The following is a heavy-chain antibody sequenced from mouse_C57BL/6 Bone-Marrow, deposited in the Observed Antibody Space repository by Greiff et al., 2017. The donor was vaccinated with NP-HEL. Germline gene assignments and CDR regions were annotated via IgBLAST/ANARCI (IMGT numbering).Heavy chain of an antibody. CDR1: GYTFTSYW. D-gene: IGHD1-1*01. Sequence: VQLQQPGAELVRPGTSVKLSCKASGYTFTSYWMHWVKQRPGQGLEWIGVIDPSDSYTNYNQKFKGKATLTVDTSSSTAYMQLSSLTSEDSAVYYCARITTVVPSMDYWGQGTSVTVSS. J-gene: IGHJ4*01. CDR2: IDPSDSYT. V-gene: IGHV1-59*01. CDR3: ARITTVVPSMDY.